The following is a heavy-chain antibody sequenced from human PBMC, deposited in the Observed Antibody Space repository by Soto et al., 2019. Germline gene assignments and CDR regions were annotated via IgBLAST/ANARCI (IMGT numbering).Heavy chain of an antibody. J-gene: IGHJ5*02. CDR3: AREFITIFGVVITAGWFDP. Sequence: GASVKVSCKASGYTFTSYYMHWVRQAPGQGLEWMGIINPSGGSTYYNPSLKSRVTISVDTSKNQFSLKLSSVTAADTAVYYCAREFITIFGVVITAGWFDPWGQGTLVTVSS. V-gene: IGHV1-46*01. CDR2: INPSGGST. CDR1: GYTFTSYY. D-gene: IGHD3-3*01.